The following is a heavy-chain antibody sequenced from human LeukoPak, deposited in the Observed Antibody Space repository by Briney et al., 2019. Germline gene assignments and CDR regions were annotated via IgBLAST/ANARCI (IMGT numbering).Heavy chain of an antibody. Sequence: GGSLRLSCAVSGFTFDDYGMSWVRPAPGKGLEWVSVIYSGGSTYYADSVKGRFTISRDNSKNTLYLQMNSLRAEDTAVYYCAGTYYYDKGAFDIWGQGTMVTVSS. CDR3: AGTYYYDKGAFDI. CDR2: IYSGGST. J-gene: IGHJ3*02. D-gene: IGHD3-22*01. CDR1: GFTFDDYG. V-gene: IGHV3-53*01.